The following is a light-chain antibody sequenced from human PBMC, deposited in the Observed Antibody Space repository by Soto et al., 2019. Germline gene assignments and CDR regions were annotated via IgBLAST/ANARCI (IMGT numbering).Light chain of an antibody. CDR2: DVS. Sequence: QSALTQPASVSGSAGRCITITCTGTSSDIGGYKYVYWYQQHPGKAPKLMIYDVSNRPSGVSNRFSGSKSGNTATLTISWLQGEDEAEYYCSSYTGGSTYVFGTGTKVTVL. CDR3: SSYTGGSTYV. V-gene: IGLV2-14*01. CDR1: SSDIGGYKY. J-gene: IGLJ1*01.